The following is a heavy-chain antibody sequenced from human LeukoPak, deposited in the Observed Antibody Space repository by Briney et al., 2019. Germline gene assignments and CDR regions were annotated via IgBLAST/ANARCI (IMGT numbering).Heavy chain of an antibody. CDR2: IYYSGST. CDR3: ARVTGRYDFWSAD. Sequence: SETLSLTCTVSGGSISSSSYYWGWIRQPPGKGLEWIGSIYYSGSTYYNPSLKSRVTISVDTSKNQFSLKLSSVTAADTAVYYCARVTGRYDFWSADWGQGTLVTVSS. D-gene: IGHD3-3*01. CDR1: GGSISSSSYY. V-gene: IGHV4-39*01. J-gene: IGHJ4*02.